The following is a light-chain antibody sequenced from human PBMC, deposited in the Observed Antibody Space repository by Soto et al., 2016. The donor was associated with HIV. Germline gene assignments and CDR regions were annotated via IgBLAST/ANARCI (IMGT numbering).Light chain of an antibody. CDR1: QSISSW. J-gene: IGKJ1*01. Sequence: DNQMTQSPSTLSASVRDRVTITCRASQSISSWLAWYQQKRGKAPKVLIFKACSLESGVPSSFSGTGSGTEFTLTISSLQPDDFATYYCQQYNSYLWTFGQGTKVEIK. V-gene: IGKV1-5*03. CDR3: QQYNSYLWT. CDR2: KAC.